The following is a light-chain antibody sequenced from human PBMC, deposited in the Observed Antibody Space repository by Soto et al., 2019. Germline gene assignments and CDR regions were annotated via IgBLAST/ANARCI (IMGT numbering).Light chain of an antibody. CDR1: QSISIN. CDR2: AAS. J-gene: IGKJ5*01. CDR3: QQYNNWIT. Sequence: EIVMTQSPATLSVSPGERAILSCRASQSISINLAWYQQKPGQAPRLLLYAASNRATGVPARFSGSWSGTEFTLTISSLQSEDFALYYCQQYNNWITFGQGTRLEIK. V-gene: IGKV3-15*01.